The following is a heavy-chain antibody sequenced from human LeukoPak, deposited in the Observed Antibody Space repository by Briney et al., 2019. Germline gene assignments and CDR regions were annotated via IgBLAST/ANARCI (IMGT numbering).Heavy chain of an antibody. CDR1: GGSISSYY. J-gene: IGHJ6*02. CDR3: ARLAVAGPLYYYYYGMDV. D-gene: IGHD6-19*01. Sequence: PSETLSLTCTVSGGSISSYYWSWIRQPPGKGLEWIGYIYYSGSTNYNPSLKSRVTISVDTSKNQFSLKLSSVTAADTAVYYCARLAVAGPLYYYYYGMDVWGQGTTATVSS. V-gene: IGHV4-59*08. CDR2: IYYSGST.